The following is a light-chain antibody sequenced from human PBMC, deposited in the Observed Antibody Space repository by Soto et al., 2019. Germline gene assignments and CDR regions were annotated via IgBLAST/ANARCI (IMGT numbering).Light chain of an antibody. J-gene: IGKJ1*01. CDR2: GAS. V-gene: IGKV3-15*01. Sequence: EIVMTQSPATLSVSPGERATLSCRASQGVSSKLAWYQQKPGQAPRLLIYGASTRATGIPARFSGSGSGTEFTLTISGLQSEDFAVYFCQQYDNWPPWTFGQGTKV. CDR1: QGVSSK. CDR3: QQYDNWPPWT.